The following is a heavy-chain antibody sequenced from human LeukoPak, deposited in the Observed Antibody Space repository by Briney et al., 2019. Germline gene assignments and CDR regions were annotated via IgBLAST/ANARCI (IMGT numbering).Heavy chain of an antibody. CDR3: ARAPGTGYCSGGSCHSLWFDP. D-gene: IGHD2-15*01. CDR2: IKQDGSEK. CDR1: GFTFSSYW. J-gene: IGHJ5*02. Sequence: GRSLRLSCAASGFTFSSYWMSWVRQAPGKGLEWVANIKQDGSEKYYVDSVKGRFTISRDNAKNSLYLQMNSLRAEDTAVYYCARAPGTGYCSGGSCHSLWFDPWGQGTLVTVSS. V-gene: IGHV3-7*01.